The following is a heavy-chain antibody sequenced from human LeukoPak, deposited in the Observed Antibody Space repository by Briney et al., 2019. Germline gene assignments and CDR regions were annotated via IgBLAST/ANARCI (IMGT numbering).Heavy chain of an antibody. CDR3: ARHEVTYSSSCVSYYYYYYMDV. J-gene: IGHJ6*03. CDR1: GYSFTSYW. Sequence: GESLKISCKGSGYSFTSYWIGWVRQMPGKGLEWMGIIYPGDSDTRYSPSFQGQVTISADKSISTAYLQWSSLKASDTAMYYCARHEVTYSSSCVSYYYYYYMDVWGKGTTVTVSS. CDR2: IYPGDSDT. V-gene: IGHV5-51*01. D-gene: IGHD6-6*01.